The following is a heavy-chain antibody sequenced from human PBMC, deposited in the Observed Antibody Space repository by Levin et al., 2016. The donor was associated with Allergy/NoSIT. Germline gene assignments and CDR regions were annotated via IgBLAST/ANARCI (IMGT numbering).Heavy chain of an antibody. V-gene: IGHV4-39*07. CDR3: ARDYRETVSLLDY. J-gene: IGHJ4*02. D-gene: IGHD4-11*01. CDR2: IYYSGST. Sequence: VRQMPGKGLEWIGSIYYSGSTYYNPSLKSRVTISVDTSKNQFSLKLSSVTAADTAVYYCARDYRETVSLLDYWGQGTLVTVSS.